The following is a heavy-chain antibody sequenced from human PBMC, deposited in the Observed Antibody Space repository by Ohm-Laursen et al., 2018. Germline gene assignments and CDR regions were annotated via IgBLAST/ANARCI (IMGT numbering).Heavy chain of an antibody. CDR2: INHSGST. CDR1: GGSFSGYY. D-gene: IGHD5-18*01. J-gene: IGHJ6*02. V-gene: IGHV4-34*01. CDR3: ARPRGYSYGYSYYYGMDV. Sequence: GTLSLTCAVYGGSFSGYYWSWIRQPPGKGLEWIGEINHSGSTNYNPSLKSRVTISVDTSKNQFSLKLSSVTAADTAVYYCARPRGYSYGYSYYYGMDVWGQGTTVTVSS.